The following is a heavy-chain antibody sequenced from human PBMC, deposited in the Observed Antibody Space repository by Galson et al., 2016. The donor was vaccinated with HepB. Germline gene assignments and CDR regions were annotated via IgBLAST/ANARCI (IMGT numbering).Heavy chain of an antibody. J-gene: IGHJ6*02. CDR3: ARSTVTNGMDV. D-gene: IGHD4-17*01. CDR2: IKKGGTT. Sequence: SLRLSCAASGFTGNNNYVTWVRQAPGKGLEWVSVIKKGGTTYYIESVRGRFTFSEDKSTNTLYLQMNNLRTEDTAVYYCARSTVTNGMDVWGQGTKVTVS. V-gene: IGHV3-53*01. CDR1: GFTGNNNY.